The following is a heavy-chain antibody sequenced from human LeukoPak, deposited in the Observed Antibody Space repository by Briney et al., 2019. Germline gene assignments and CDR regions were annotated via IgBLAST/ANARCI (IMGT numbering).Heavy chain of an antibody. CDR1: GFTFSSYG. CDR3: ARDLSTRYCSGGSCYPHYYYGMDV. Sequence: GGSLRLSCAASGFTFSSYGMHRVRQAPGKGLEWVAVIWYDGSNKYYADSVKGRFTISRDNSKNTLFLQMNSLRAEDTAVYYCARDLSTRYCSGGSCYPHYYYGMDVWGQGTTVTVSS. J-gene: IGHJ6*02. CDR2: IWYDGSNK. V-gene: IGHV3-33*01. D-gene: IGHD2-15*01.